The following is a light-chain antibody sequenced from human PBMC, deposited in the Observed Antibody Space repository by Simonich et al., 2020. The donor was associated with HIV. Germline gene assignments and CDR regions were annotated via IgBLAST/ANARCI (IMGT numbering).Light chain of an antibody. CDR3: QQYYSTPIL. Sequence: DIQMTQSPSSVSASVGDRVTLPCRASQGISTWLAWYQQKPGKAPKLLIYAASSLQAGAPSRFSGSGSGTDFTLPSSSLQAEDVAVYYCQQYYSTPILFGQGTKLEIK. CDR2: AAS. J-gene: IGKJ2*01. V-gene: IGKV1-27*01. CDR1: QGISTW.